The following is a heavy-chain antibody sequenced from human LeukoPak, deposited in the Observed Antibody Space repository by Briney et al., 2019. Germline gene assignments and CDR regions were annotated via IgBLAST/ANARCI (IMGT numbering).Heavy chain of an antibody. Sequence: SETLSLTCTVSGASISSNYWRWIRQPAGKGLEWIGRLYTSGSTNYNPSLRSRVTTSVDKSKNQFSLKLSSVTAADTALYYCARDSGVATNLDYWGQGTLVTVSS. J-gene: IGHJ4*02. V-gene: IGHV4-4*07. CDR1: GASISSNY. D-gene: IGHD5-24*01. CDR3: ARDSGVATNLDY. CDR2: LYTSGST.